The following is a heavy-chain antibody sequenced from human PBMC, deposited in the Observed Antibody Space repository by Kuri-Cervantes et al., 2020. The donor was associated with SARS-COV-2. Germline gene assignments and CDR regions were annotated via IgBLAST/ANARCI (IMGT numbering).Heavy chain of an antibody. CDR1: GGSISSYY. CDR3: ARVPTPYYYYYMDV. D-gene: IGHD4-17*01. CDR2: IYYSGST. V-gene: IGHV4-59*01. Sequence: ESLKISCTVSGGSISSYYWSWIRQPPGKGLEWIGYIYYSGSTNYNPSLKSRVTISVDTSKNQFSLKLSSVTAADTAVYYCARVPTPYYYYYMDVWGKGTTVTVSS. J-gene: IGHJ6*03.